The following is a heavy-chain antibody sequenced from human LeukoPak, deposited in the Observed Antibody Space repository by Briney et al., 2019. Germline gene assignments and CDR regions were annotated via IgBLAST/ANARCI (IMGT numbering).Heavy chain of an antibody. CDR2: INSDGSST. CDR1: GFTFSSYW. CDR3: AKDPEAAGRNWFDP. D-gene: IGHD6-13*01. Sequence: GGSLRLSCAASGFTFSSYWMPWVRQAPGKGLVWVSRINSDGSSTSYADSVKGRFTISRDNSKNTLYLQMNSLRAEDTAVYYCAKDPEAAGRNWFDPWGQGTLVTVSS. J-gene: IGHJ5*02. V-gene: IGHV3-74*01.